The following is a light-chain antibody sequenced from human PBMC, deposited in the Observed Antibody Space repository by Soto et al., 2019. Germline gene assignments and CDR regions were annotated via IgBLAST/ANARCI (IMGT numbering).Light chain of an antibody. V-gene: IGLV1-40*01. CDR3: QSYDTSLRYV. J-gene: IGLJ1*01. Sequence: QSVLTQPPSVSGAPGQRVTISCTGSSSDIGAGYDVHWYQQLPGTAPKLLIYTNNNRPSGVPDRFSGSKSGTSASLAITGLQAEDEADYYCQSYDTSLRYVFGSGTKLTVL. CDR1: SSDIGAGYD. CDR2: TNN.